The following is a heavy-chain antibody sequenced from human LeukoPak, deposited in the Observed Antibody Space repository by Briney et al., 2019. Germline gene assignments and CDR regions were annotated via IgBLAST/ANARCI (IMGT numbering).Heavy chain of an antibody. J-gene: IGHJ6*02. Sequence: GASVKVSCKASGYTFTSYGISWVRQAPGQGLEWMGWISAYNSNTNYAQKLQGRVTMTTDTSTSTAYMELRSLRSDDTAVYYCARDQLPDIVVVLNYYYGMDVWGQGTTVTVSS. V-gene: IGHV1-18*01. CDR2: ISAYNSNT. CDR1: GYTFTSYG. D-gene: IGHD2-2*01. CDR3: ARDQLPDIVVVLNYYYGMDV.